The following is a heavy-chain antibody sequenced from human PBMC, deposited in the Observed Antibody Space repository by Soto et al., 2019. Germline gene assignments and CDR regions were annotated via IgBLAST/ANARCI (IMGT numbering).Heavy chain of an antibody. D-gene: IGHD2-2*01. CDR3: ARRRQYCTSKICSAHYYYTLDV. V-gene: IGHV5-51*01. Sequence: EMQLVQSGTEVKKPGESLKISCKATGYSFTNYWIGWVRQMPGKGLEWMGTIYPGDSDTRYGPAFEGQVTISADKSITTAYLQWSSLKASDTAVYFCARRRQYCTSKICSAHYYYTLDVWGQGTTVIVSS. J-gene: IGHJ6*02. CDR2: IYPGDSDT. CDR1: GYSFTNYW.